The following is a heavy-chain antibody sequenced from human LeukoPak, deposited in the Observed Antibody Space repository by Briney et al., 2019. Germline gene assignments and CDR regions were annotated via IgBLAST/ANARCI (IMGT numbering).Heavy chain of an antibody. D-gene: IGHD1-26*01. CDR2: FYHSGST. CDR1: GYSLSSGYY. J-gene: IGHJ3*02. V-gene: IGHV4-38-2*02. CDR3: ARDRIVGATGDAFDI. Sequence: PETLSVTCTVSGYSLSSGYYWAWFRQPPGKGLEWIGSFYHSGSTYYSPSLRSRVAIPMDTSKNQFFLRLNSVTAADTAVYYCARDRIVGATGDAFDIWGQGTMVTVSS.